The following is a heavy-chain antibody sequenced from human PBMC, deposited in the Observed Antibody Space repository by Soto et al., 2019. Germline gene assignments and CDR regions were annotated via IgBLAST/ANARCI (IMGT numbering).Heavy chain of an antibody. D-gene: IGHD6-13*01. CDR3: ARDRGIAASLCFFDY. J-gene: IGHJ4*02. CDR2: IIPIFGTA. CDR1: GGTFSSYA. Sequence: SVKVSCKASGGTFSSYAISWVRQAPGQGLEWMGGIIPIFGTANYAQKFQGRVTITADESTSTAYMELSSLRSEDTAVYYCARDRGIAASLCFFDYWGQGTLVTVSS. V-gene: IGHV1-69*13.